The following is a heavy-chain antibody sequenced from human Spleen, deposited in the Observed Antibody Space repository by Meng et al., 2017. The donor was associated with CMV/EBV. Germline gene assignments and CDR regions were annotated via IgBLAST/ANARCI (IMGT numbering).Heavy chain of an antibody. D-gene: IGHD2-15*01. V-gene: IGHV4-31*03. CDR1: NGSISSGCYF. CDR2: IYYSGTP. Sequence: CSVSNGSISSGCYFSPWIRQYPGQGLEWIGYIYYSGTPSYTPSLKSRLTISVDTSKNQFSLKVSSVTAADTAVYYCARSPGYSFDYWGRGNLVTVSS. CDR3: ARSPGYSFDY. J-gene: IGHJ4*02.